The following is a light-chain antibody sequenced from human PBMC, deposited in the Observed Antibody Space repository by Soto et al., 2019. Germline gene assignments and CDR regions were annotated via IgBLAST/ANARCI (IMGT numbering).Light chain of an antibody. J-gene: IGKJ5*01. V-gene: IGKV1-5*01. CDR1: QNVDDS. CDR2: DAS. CDR3: QHFHTKPIT. Sequence: DVQMTQSPSTVSASLGDRVTITCRASQNVDDSLAWYQQRPGKAPNLLIYDASILQSGVPSRFSGSGFGTEFTLTINGLQPDDFAVYFCQHFHTKPITFGQGTRLDIK.